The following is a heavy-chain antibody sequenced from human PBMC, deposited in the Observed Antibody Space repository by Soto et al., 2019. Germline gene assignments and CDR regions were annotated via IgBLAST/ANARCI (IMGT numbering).Heavy chain of an antibody. CDR2: ISPNNGHT. D-gene: IGHD3-3*01. Sequence: ASVKVSCKASCYTFISCGISWVRQAPGQGLEWMGWISPNNGHTNYAQKLQGRVTMTADTSTSTAYMELRSLRSDDTAVYYCARDQLRFLEYYFDYWGQGTLVTVSS. CDR1: CYTFISCG. V-gene: IGHV1-18*01. CDR3: ARDQLRFLEYYFDY. J-gene: IGHJ4*02.